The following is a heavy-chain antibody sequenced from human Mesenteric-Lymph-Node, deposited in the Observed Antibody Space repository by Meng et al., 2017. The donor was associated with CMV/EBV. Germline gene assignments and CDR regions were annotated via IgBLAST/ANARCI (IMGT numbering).Heavy chain of an antibody. CDR1: GGSISSYY. CDR3: ARRSVVVAAAQDAFDI. J-gene: IGHJ3*02. V-gene: IGHV4-59*01. Sequence: SETLSLTCTVSGGSISSYYWSWIRQPPGKGLEWIGYIYYSGSTNYNPSLKSRVTISVDTSKNQFSLKLNSVTAADTAVYYCARRSVVVAAAQDAFDIWGQGTMVTVSS. D-gene: IGHD2-2*01. CDR2: IYYSGST.